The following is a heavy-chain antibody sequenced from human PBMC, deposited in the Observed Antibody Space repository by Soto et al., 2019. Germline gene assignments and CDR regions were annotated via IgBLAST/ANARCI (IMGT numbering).Heavy chain of an antibody. J-gene: IGHJ5*02. CDR2: IHYSGST. D-gene: IGHD3-10*01. V-gene: IGHV4-59*01. CDR1: GGSISTYY. CDR3: ARESAGSHKNHWFDP. Sequence: QVQLQESGPGLVKPSETLSLTCTVSGGSISTYYWSWIRQPPGKGLEWIGYIHYSGSTYFNPSLKSPVTRSLDMSRNQLSLQLKSVTAADTAVYYCARESAGSHKNHWFDPWGQGTLVTVSS.